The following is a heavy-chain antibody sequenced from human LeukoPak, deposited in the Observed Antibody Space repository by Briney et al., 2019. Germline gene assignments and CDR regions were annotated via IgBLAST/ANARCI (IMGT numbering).Heavy chain of an antibody. J-gene: IGHJ4*02. D-gene: IGHD6-19*01. CDR1: GCTFSSYA. CDR2: ISGSGGST. V-gene: IGHV3-23*01. CDR3: AKPGYGSGWYVYFDY. Sequence: GGSLRLSCAVSGCTFSSYAMSWVRQAPGKGLECVSAISGSGGSTYYADSVKGRFTISRDNSKNTLYLQMNSLRAEDTAVYYCAKPGYGSGWYVYFDYWGQGTLVTVSS.